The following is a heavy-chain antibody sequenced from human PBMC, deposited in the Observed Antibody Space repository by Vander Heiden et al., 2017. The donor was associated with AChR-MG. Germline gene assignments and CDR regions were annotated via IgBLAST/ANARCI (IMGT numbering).Heavy chain of an antibody. CDR1: GYSFTNYW. D-gene: IGHD2-15*01. Sequence: DVQLVQSGAEVKKPAESLRISCKGSGYSFTNYWISWVRQMPGKGLEWMGRVDPSDSYTNYSPSLQGHVTISADKSISTAYLQWSSLKASDTAIYYCARLVSNWFDPWGQGTLVTVSS. V-gene: IGHV5-10-1*03. J-gene: IGHJ5*02. CDR3: ARLVSNWFDP. CDR2: VDPSDSYT.